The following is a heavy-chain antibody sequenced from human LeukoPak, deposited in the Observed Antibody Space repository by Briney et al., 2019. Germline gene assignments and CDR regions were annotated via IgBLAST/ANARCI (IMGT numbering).Heavy chain of an antibody. J-gene: IGHJ4*02. CDR3: ARAHWPSTLTGYASFDY. Sequence: GGSLRLSCAASGFTFSSYAMHWVRQAPGKGLEYVPAISSSGGSTYYANSVKGRFTISRDNSKNTLYLQMGSLRAEDMAVYYCARAHWPSTLTGYASFDYWGQGTLVTVSS. D-gene: IGHD3-9*01. CDR1: GFTFSSYA. CDR2: ISSSGGST. V-gene: IGHV3-64*01.